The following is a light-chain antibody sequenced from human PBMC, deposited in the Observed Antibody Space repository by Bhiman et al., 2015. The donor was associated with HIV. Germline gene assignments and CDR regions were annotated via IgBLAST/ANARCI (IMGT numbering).Light chain of an antibody. CDR2: GNS. CDR1: SSNIGAGYD. J-gene: IGLJ3*02. Sequence: QSVLTQPPSVSGAPGQRVTISCTGSSSNIGAGYDVHWYQQLPGTAPKLLIYGNSNRPSGVPDRFSGSKSGTSASLAIAGLQAEDEAVYYCQSYDSSLSGSWVSGGRDQADRP. V-gene: IGLV1-40*01. CDR3: QSYDSSLSGSWV.